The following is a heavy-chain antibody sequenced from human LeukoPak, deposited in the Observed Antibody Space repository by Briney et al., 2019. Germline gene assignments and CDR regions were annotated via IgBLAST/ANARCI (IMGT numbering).Heavy chain of an antibody. CDR2: ISYNSGRT. D-gene: IGHD5/OR15-5a*01. V-gene: IGHV3-23*01. CDR1: GFTFSSYA. Sequence: PGGSLRLSCADSGFTFSSYAMSWVRQAPGEGLEWVSAISYNSGRTFYADSVKGRFNISRDNSKNTLYLQMNSLRAEDTAVYYRAKDMDIVSTTRPYFDYWGQGALVTVSS. CDR3: AKDMDIVSTTRPYFDY. J-gene: IGHJ4*02.